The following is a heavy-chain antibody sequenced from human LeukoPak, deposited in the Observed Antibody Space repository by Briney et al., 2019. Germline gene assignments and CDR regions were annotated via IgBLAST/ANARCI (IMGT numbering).Heavy chain of an antibody. J-gene: IGHJ4*02. V-gene: IGHV4-59*01. D-gene: IGHD6-13*01. CDR2: IYYSGST. Sequence: SEALSLTCTVSGGSISSYYWSWIRQPPGKGLAWIGYIYYSGSTNYNPSLKSRVTISVDTSKNQFSLKLSSVTAADTAVYYCARWYSSSWYYFDYWGQGTLVTVSS. CDR1: GGSISSYY. CDR3: ARWYSSSWYYFDY.